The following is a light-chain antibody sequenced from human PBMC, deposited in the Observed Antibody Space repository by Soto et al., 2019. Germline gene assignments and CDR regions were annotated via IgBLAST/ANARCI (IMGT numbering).Light chain of an antibody. J-gene: IGLJ3*02. V-gene: IGLV8-61*01. CDR3: LLYLGGGNWE. CDR2: NTN. Sequence: QTVVTQEASVSVSPGGTVTLTCGLNSGSVSTGHYPTWYQQTPGQAPRTLIYNTNLRSSGVLGRFSGSILGNKGALTITGAQADDESDYHCLLYLGGGNWEFGGGTKLTVL. CDR1: SGSVSTGHY.